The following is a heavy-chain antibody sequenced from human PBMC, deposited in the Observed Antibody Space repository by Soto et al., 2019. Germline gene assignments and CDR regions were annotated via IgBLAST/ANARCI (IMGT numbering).Heavy chain of an antibody. D-gene: IGHD3-22*01. CDR1: GFNFSNAW. V-gene: IGHV3-15*07. CDR3: TKDSHITSIIVRFDY. Sequence: VGSLRLSCAASGFNFSNAWINWVRQAPGKGLEWVGRVKSKNDGGTTDFAAPVKGRFAISRDDSKNMVYLEMNSLQTEDTAIYYCTKDSHITSIIVRFDYWGHGTLVTVTS. CDR2: VKSKNDGGTT. J-gene: IGHJ4*01.